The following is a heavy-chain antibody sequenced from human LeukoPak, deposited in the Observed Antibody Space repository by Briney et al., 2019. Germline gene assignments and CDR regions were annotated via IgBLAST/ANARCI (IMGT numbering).Heavy chain of an antibody. Sequence: SETLSLTCTVSGGSISSSSYYWGWIRQPPGKGLEWIGSIYYSGSTYYNPSLKSRVTISVDTSKNQFSLKLSSVTAADTAVYYCARWRRYSGSLYYFDYWGQGTLVTVSS. CDR1: GGSISSSSYY. CDR2: IYYSGST. D-gene: IGHD6-13*01. V-gene: IGHV4-39*01. J-gene: IGHJ4*02. CDR3: ARWRRYSGSLYYFDY.